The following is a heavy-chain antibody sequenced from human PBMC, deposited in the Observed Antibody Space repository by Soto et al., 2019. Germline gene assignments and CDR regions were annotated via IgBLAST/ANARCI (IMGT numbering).Heavy chain of an antibody. D-gene: IGHD3-3*01. J-gene: IGHJ4*02. CDR2: INNDGFGA. Sequence: PGGSLRLSCAASGFSFTHSWMHWVRQAPGQGLVWVARINNDGFGANYADSVKGRFTISRDNGKNTLSLQMTGLRVEDTAVYFCARDRPNFFDSFGYHLIESWGQGVPVTVSS. CDR1: GFSFTHSW. V-gene: IGHV3-74*01. CDR3: ARDRPNFFDSFGYHLIES.